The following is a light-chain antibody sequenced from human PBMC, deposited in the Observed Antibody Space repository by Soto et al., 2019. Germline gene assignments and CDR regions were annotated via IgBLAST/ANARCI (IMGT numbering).Light chain of an antibody. Sequence: EIVLTQSPGTLSFSPVERGTLSCSYSQSVSSSSLVWYQHKPGQAPRLLIYGASTRATGIPARFSGSGSGTEFTLTISSLQSEDFAVYYCQQYNNWSGTFGQGTKVDI. CDR3: QQYNNWSGT. J-gene: IGKJ1*01. CDR2: GAS. CDR1: QSVSSS. V-gene: IGKV3-15*01.